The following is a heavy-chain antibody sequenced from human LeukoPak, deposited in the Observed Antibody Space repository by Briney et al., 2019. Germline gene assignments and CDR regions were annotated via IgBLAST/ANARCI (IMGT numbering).Heavy chain of an antibody. D-gene: IGHD3-22*01. J-gene: IGHJ6*03. V-gene: IGHV1-8*01. CDR2: MNPNSGNT. CDR1: GYTFTSYD. CDR3: ARTYYYDRAGPYYYYYMDV. Sequence: ASVKVSCKASGYTFTSYDINWVRQATGQGLEWMGWMNPNSGNTGYAQKFQGRVTMTRNTSISTAYMELSSLRSEDTAVYYCARTYYYDRAGPYYYYYMDVWGKGTTVTVSS.